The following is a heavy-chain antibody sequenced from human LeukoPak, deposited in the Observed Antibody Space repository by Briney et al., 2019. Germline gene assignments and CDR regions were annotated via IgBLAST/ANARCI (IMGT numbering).Heavy chain of an antibody. J-gene: IGHJ6*03. Sequence: SVKLSCKASGGTFSSYAISWVRQAPGQGLEWMGGIIPIFGTANYAQKFQGRVTITADESTSTAYMELSSLRSEDTAVYYCARTGDYDFWSGHPGTNYYYYYMDVWGKGTTVTVSS. CDR1: GGTFSSYA. D-gene: IGHD3-3*01. V-gene: IGHV1-69*13. CDR3: ARTGDYDFWSGHPGTNYYYYYMDV. CDR2: IIPIFGTA.